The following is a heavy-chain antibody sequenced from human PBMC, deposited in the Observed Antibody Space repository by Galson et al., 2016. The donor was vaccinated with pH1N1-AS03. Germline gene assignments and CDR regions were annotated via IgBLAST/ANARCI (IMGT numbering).Heavy chain of an antibody. CDR2: ISWNSEMI. CDR3: TRAPPGGSSWIGGHFDH. D-gene: IGHD6-13*01. Sequence: SLRLSCAASGFTFNDYAMHWVRQAPGKGLEWVSGISWNSEMIGYADSVRGRFNISRDNAKNSLYLEMSSLRREDTAIYFCTRAPPGGSSWIGGHFDHWGQG. J-gene: IGHJ4*02. V-gene: IGHV3-9*01. CDR1: GFTFNDYA.